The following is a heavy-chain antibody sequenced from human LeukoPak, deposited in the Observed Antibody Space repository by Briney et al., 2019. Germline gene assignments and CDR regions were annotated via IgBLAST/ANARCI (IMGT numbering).Heavy chain of an antibody. Sequence: SETLPLTCTVSGCSISSHYWSWIRQPPGKVLEWIGYIYYSGSTNYNPSLKSRVTISVDTSKNQFSLKLSSVTAADTAVYYCARGGSLTPLDVWGKGTTVTVSS. CDR1: GCSISSHY. V-gene: IGHV4-59*11. J-gene: IGHJ6*04. D-gene: IGHD1-26*01. CDR3: ARGGSLTPLDV. CDR2: IYYSGST.